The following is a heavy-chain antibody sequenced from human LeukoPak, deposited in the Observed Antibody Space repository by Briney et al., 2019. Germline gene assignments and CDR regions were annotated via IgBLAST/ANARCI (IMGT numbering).Heavy chain of an antibody. CDR1: GYTFTGYY. D-gene: IGHD1-26*01. V-gene: IGHV1-2*06. Sequence: ASVKVSCKASGYTFTGYYTHWVRQAPGQGLERMGRINPNNGATNYAQKLQGRVTITGDTSISTAYMELSSLRSDDTAVYYCTRESGSYHGNDYWGQGTLVTVSS. J-gene: IGHJ4*02. CDR2: INPNNGAT. CDR3: TRESGSYHGNDY.